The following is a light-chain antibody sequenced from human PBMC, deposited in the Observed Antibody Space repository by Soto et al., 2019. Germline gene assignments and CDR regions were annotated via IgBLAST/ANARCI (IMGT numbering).Light chain of an antibody. V-gene: IGLV2-23*01. Sequence: QSALTQPASVSGSPGQSITISCTGTSGDVGTYDLVSWYQHHPGAAPKLMIYEATRRPSGISNRFSGSKSGNTASLTISGLQAEDAAAYYCCSFAGSNSGVFGGGTKLTVL. J-gene: IGLJ3*02. CDR2: EAT. CDR1: SGDVGTYDL. CDR3: CSFAGSNSGV.